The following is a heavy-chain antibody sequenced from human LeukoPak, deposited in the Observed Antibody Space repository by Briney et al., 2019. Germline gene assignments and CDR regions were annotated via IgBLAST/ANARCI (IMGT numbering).Heavy chain of an antibody. CDR1: GFTFSSYW. CDR2: IKQDGGET. V-gene: IGHV3-7*01. CDR3: ARTTTVVTIIDY. J-gene: IGHJ4*02. Sequence: GGSLRLSYAASGFTFSSYWMSWVRQAPGKGLEWVANIKQDGGETYYVDSVKGRFTISRDNAKNALYLQMNSLRAEDTAVYYCARTTTVVTIIDYCGQGTLVTVSS. D-gene: IGHD4-23*01.